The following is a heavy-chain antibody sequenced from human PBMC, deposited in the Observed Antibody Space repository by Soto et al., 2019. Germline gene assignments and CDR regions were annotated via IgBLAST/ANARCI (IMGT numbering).Heavy chain of an antibody. J-gene: IGHJ6*02. D-gene: IGHD6-6*01. CDR2: ISAYNGNT. V-gene: IGHV1-18*04. CDR1: GYTFTSYG. Sequence: ASVKVSCKASGYTFTSYGISWVRQAPGQGLEWMGWISAYNGNTNYAQKLQGRATMTTDTSTSTAYMELRGVRWDDTAVYYCARDPGIAARPKPNHYCYYGMDVWGQGTRVTVSS. CDR3: ARDPGIAARPKPNHYCYYGMDV.